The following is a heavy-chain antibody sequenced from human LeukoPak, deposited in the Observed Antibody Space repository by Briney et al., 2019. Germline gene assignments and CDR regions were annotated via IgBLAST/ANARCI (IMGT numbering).Heavy chain of an antibody. CDR3: ARTDFGPSSMDV. J-gene: IGHJ6*02. CDR1: GGSISSYY. Sequence: SETLSLTCTVSGGSISSYYWSWIRQPPGKGLEWIGYIYYSGSTNYNPSLKSRVTISVDTSKNQFSLKLSSVTAADTVVYYCARTDFGPSSMDVWGQGTTVTVSS. CDR2: IYYSGST. D-gene: IGHD3-3*01. V-gene: IGHV4-59*08.